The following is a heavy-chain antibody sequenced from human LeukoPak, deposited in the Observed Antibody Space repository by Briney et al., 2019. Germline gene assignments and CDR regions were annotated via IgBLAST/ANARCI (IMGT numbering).Heavy chain of an antibody. CDR3: ARGYCSGGGCSVLDAFDG. CDR2: INPSGGST. D-gene: IGHD2-15*01. V-gene: IGHV1-46*01. J-gene: IGHJ3*01. Sequence: ASVKVSCKTSGYTFTNYYIHWVRRAPGQGLEWMGKINPSGGSTSYPQKFQGRVTMTRDTFTTTVYMELSTLRSEDTAIYYCARGYCSGGGCSVLDAFDGWGQGTMVTVSS. CDR1: GYTFTNYY.